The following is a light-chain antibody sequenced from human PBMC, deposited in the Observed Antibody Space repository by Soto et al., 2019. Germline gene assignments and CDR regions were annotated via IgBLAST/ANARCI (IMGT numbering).Light chain of an antibody. Sequence: DVRMTQSPSSLSASVGDTITITCRASRTINTYLNWFQQKPGEPPRLLIYGASTLHDGVPSRFSGSGSGADFTLTISGLQPEDFAVYYCQQYGSWITFGQGTRLEIK. V-gene: IGKV1-39*01. CDR3: QQYGSWIT. J-gene: IGKJ5*01. CDR2: GAS. CDR1: RTINTY.